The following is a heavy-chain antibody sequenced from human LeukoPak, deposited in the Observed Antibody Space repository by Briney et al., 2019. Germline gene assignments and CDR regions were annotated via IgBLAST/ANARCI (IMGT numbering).Heavy chain of an antibody. V-gene: IGHV1-8*01. D-gene: IGHD3-16*01. CDR2: MNPNSGNT. Sequence: ASVKVSCKASGYTFTSYDINWVRQATGQGLEWMGWMNPNSGNTGYAQKFQGGVTMTRNTSISTAYMELSSLRSEDTAVYYCARGLQNLDGMDVWGQGTTVTVSS. CDR1: GYTFTSYD. CDR3: ARGLQNLDGMDV. J-gene: IGHJ6*02.